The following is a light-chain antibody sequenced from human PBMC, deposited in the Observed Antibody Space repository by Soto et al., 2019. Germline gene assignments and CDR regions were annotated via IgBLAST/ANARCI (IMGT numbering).Light chain of an antibody. CDR2: EVS. Sequence: QSALTQPASVSGSPGQSITISCTGTSSDVGGYNYVSWYQQHPGKAPKLMIYEVSNRPSGVSNRFSGSKSGNTASLSISGVQAEDEADYYCSSYTSSSPLVFGTGTTLTVL. J-gene: IGLJ1*01. V-gene: IGLV2-14*01. CDR3: SSYTSSSPLV. CDR1: SSDVGGYNY.